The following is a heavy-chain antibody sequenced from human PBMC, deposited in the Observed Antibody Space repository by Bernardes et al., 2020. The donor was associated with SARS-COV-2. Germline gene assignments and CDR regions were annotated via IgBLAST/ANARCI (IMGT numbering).Heavy chain of an antibody. Sequence: SGPTLVKPTQPLTLPCTFSGFSLSTSGVGVGWIRQPPGKALEWLALIYWNDDKRYSPSLKSRLTITKDTSKTQVVLTLTNMDPVDTATYYCARITLSRIRNYLDYWGQGTLVTVSS. CDR3: ARITLSRIRNYLDY. J-gene: IGHJ4*02. CDR2: IYWNDDK. D-gene: IGHD1-20*01. CDR1: GFSLSTSGVG. V-gene: IGHV2-5*01.